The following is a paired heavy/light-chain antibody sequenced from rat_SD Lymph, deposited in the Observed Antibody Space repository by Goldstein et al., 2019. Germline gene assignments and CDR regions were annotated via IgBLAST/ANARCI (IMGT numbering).Light chain of an antibody. J-gene: IGKJ2-3*01. Sequence: DIVMTQTPSSQAVSAGEKVTMSCKSSQSLLYNENKKNYLAWYQQKPGQSPKLLIYWASTRESGVPDRFIGSGSGTDFTLTISSVQAEDLAVYYCQQYYNFPYTFGAGTKLELK. V-gene: IGKV8S4*01. CDR3: QQYYNFPYT. CDR2: WAS. CDR1: QSLLYNENKKNY.
Heavy chain of an antibody. Sequence: QVTLKESGPGMLQPSKTLSLTCSFSGFSLSTSGMVVSWIRQPSGKSLEWLAAIDWDGDKYYNPSLKSRLTVSKDTSNTQVFLKITSVDIADTATYYCARHQTITIADIPHAGVMDAWGQGASVTVSS. D-gene: IGHD1-2*01. CDR1: GFSLSTSGMV. CDR3: ARHQTITIADIPHAGVMDA. J-gene: IGHJ4*01. CDR2: IDWDGDK. V-gene: IGHV8S18*01.